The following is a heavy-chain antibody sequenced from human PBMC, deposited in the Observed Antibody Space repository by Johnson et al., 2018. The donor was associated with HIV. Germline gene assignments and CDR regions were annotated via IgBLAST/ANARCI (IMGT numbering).Heavy chain of an antibody. V-gene: IGHV3-33*01. CDR2: IWYDGSNK. Sequence: QEQLVESGGGVVQPGRSLRLSCAASGFTFGSYGMHWVRQAPVKGLEWVAVIWYDGSNKNYSDSVKGRFTISRDNSKNTLYLQMNSLRAEDTAVYYCARERIAAAGLDAFDIWGQGTMVTVSS. D-gene: IGHD6-13*01. CDR3: ARERIAAAGLDAFDI. CDR1: GFTFGSYG. J-gene: IGHJ3*02.